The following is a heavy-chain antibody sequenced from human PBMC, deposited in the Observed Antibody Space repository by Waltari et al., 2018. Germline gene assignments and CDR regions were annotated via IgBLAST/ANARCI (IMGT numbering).Heavy chain of an antibody. V-gene: IGHV1-69*04. CDR3: ARELWRQQLVYKD. CDR1: GGTFSSYD. Sequence: QVQLVQSGAEVKKPGSSVKVSCNASGGTFSSYDISWVLQAPGQGLEWMGGIISIRGIANYAQKFKGRVTITADESTSTAYMELSSLRSEDTAVYYCARELWRQQLVYKDWGQGTLVTVSS. CDR2: IISIRGIA. J-gene: IGHJ4*02. D-gene: IGHD6-13*01.